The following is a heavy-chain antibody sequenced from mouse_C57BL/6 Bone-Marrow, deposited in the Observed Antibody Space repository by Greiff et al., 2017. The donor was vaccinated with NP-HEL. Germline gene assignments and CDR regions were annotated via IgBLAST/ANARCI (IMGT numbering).Heavy chain of an antibody. D-gene: IGHD2-3*01. CDR3: ARNDGYHWYFDV. CDR2: IYPGSGST. J-gene: IGHJ1*03. Sequence: QVQLKQPGAELVKPGASVKMSCKASGYTFTSYWITWVKQRPGQGLEWIGDIYPGSGSTNYNEKFKSKATLTVDTSSSTAYMPLSSLPSEDSAVYYCARNDGYHWYFDVWGTGTTVTVSS. V-gene: IGHV1-55*01. CDR1: GYTFTSYW.